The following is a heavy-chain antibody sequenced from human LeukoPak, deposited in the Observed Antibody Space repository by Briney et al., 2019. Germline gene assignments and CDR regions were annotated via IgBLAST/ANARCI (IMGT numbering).Heavy chain of an antibody. CDR1: GFTFTSAW. CDR3: STLTSRGLSDS. CDR2: IKSKADGETI. V-gene: IGHV3-15*07. J-gene: IGHJ4*02. Sequence: GGSLRLSCAASGFTFTSAWMNWVRQGPGKWLEWVGRIKSKADGETIDYAAPVKGRFTFSRDDSKNMLYLQMNSLKSEDTAVYYCSTLTSRGLSDSWGQGTLVTVSS. D-gene: IGHD1-20*01.